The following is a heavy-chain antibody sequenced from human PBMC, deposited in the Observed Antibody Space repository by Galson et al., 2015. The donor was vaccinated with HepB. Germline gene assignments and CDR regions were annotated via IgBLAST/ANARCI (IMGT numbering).Heavy chain of an antibody. Sequence: SLRLSCAASGFTFSSYGMHWVRQAPGKGLEWVAVISYDGSNKYYADSVKGRFTISRDNSKNTLYLQMNSLRAEDTAVYYCAKDSSSWRYYFDYWGQGTLVTVSS. V-gene: IGHV3-30*18. J-gene: IGHJ4*02. CDR2: ISYDGSNK. D-gene: IGHD6-13*01. CDR1: GFTFSSYG. CDR3: AKDSSSWRYYFDY.